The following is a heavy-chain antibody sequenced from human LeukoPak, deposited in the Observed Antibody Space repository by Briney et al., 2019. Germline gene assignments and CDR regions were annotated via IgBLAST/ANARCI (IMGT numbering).Heavy chain of an antibody. Sequence: KASETLSLTCAVYGGSFSGYYWSWIRQPPGKGLEWIGEINHSGSTNYNPSLKSRVTISVDTSKNQFSLKLSSVTAADTAVYYCARADEYCYDSSGYYYVRGWFDPWGQGTLVTVSS. V-gene: IGHV4-34*01. CDR2: INHSGST. J-gene: IGHJ5*02. D-gene: IGHD3-22*01. CDR3: ARADEYCYDSSGYYYVRGWFDP. CDR1: GGSFSGYY.